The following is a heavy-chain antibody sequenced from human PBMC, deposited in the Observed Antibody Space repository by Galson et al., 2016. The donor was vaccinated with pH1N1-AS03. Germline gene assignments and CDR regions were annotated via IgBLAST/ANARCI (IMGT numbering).Heavy chain of an antibody. CDR2: ISTSGDFT. CDR1: GFTFTNFA. D-gene: IGHD6-19*01. V-gene: IGHV3-23*01. Sequence: SLRLSCAASGFTFTNFAMTWVRQAPGKGLEWVSTISTSGDFTFYADSVKGRFTMYRDNSKKTLYLQMNSLRAEETAVYFCAKNRIPVPANWYFDLWGRAALVSVSS. CDR3: AKNRIPVPANWYFDL. J-gene: IGHJ2*01.